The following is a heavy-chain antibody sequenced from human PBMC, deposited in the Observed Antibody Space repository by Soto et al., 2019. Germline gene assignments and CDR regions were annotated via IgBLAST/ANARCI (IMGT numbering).Heavy chain of an antibody. CDR2: INAGNGNT. J-gene: IGHJ4*02. Sequence: GASVKVSCKASGYTFTSYAMHWVRQAPGQRLEWMGWINAGNGNTKYSQKFQGRVTITRDTSASTAYMELSSLRSEDTAVYYCAREGGKIYYDSSGYSDYWGQGTLVTVSS. CDR3: AREGGKIYYDSSGYSDY. D-gene: IGHD3-22*01. V-gene: IGHV1-3*01. CDR1: GYTFTSYA.